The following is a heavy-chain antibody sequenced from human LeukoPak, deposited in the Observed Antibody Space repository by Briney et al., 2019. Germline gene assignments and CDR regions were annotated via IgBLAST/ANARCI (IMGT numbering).Heavy chain of an antibody. V-gene: IGHV3-21*01. CDR1: GFAFSSYY. J-gene: IGHJ6*02. Sequence: GGSLRLSCAASGFAFSSYYMNWVRQAPGKGLEWVSSINHDSNYIYYADSLKGRFTISRDNAKNSLYLQLNSLRAEDTAVYYCARDPDLDVWGQGTTVTVSS. CDR2: INHDSNYI. CDR3: ARDPDLDV. D-gene: IGHD1-14*01.